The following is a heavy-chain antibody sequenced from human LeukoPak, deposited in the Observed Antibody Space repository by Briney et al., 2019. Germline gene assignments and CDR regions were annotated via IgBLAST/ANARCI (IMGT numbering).Heavy chain of an antibody. CDR3: ARVLGSGIHAGWFDP. CDR1: GYSISSGYY. CDR2: IYHSGST. J-gene: IGHJ5*02. V-gene: IGHV4-38-2*01. D-gene: IGHD3-10*02. Sequence: SETLSLTCGVSGYSISSGYYWGWIRQPPGKGLEWIGSIYHSGSTYYNPSLKSRVTISVDTSKNQFSLKLSSVTAADTAVYYCARVLGSGIHAGWFDPWGQGTLVTVSS.